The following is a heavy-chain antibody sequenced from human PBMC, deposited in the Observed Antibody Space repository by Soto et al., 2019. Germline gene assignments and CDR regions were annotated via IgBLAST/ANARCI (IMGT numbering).Heavy chain of an antibody. D-gene: IGHD1-1*01. J-gene: IGHJ4*02. CDR1: GFTFDDYG. CDR2: INWNGGST. Sequence: EVQLVESGGCVVRPGGSLRLSCAASGFTFDDYGMSWVRQAPGKGLEWVSGINWNGGSTGYADSVKGRFTISRDNAKNPLYLQMNSLRAEDTAWYHCARGLTGTPEDYWGQGTLVTVSS. V-gene: IGHV3-20*01. CDR3: ARGLTGTPEDY.